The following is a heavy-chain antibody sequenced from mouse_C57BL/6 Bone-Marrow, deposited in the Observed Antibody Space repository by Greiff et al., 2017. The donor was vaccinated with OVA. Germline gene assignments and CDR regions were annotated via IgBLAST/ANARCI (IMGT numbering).Heavy chain of an antibody. J-gene: IGHJ2*01. Sequence: VQLQQSGPVLVKPGASVKMSCKASGYTFTDYYMNWVKQSHGKSLEWIGVINPYNGGTSYNQKFKGKATLTVDKSSSTAYMELNSLTSEDSAVYYCAREALGPDYWGQGTTLTVSS. CDR3: AREALGPDY. V-gene: IGHV1-19*01. CDR1: GYTFTDYY. D-gene: IGHD4-1*01. CDR2: INPYNGGT.